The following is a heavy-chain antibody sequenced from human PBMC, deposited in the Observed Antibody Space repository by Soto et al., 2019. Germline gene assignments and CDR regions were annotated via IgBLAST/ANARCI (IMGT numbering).Heavy chain of an antibody. J-gene: IGHJ4*02. CDR2: INHSGST. CDR3: ARGSKPPASVIVATVFDY. CDR1: GGSFSGYY. D-gene: IGHD5-12*01. Sequence: PSETLSLTCAVYGGSFSGYYGSWIRQPPGKGLEWIGEINHSGSTNYNPSLKSRVTISVDTSKNQFSLKLSSVTAADTAVYYCARGSKPPASVIVATVFDYWGQGTLVTVSS. V-gene: IGHV4-34*01.